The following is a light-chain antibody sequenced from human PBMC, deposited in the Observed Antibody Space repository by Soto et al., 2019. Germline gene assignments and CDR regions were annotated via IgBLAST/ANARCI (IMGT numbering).Light chain of an antibody. J-gene: IGLJ3*02. CDR3: QSYDSSLSGWV. Sequence: QSALTQPPSVSGAPGQRVTISCTGYNSNIGAGYDVHWYQQLPGTAPKLLIYGNSNRPSGVPDRFSASKSGTSASLAITGLQAEDVADYYCQSYDSSLSGWVFGGGTKLTVL. V-gene: IGLV1-40*01. CDR1: NSNIGAGYD. CDR2: GNS.